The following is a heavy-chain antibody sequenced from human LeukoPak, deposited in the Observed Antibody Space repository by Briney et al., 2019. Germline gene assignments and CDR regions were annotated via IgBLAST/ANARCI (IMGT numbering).Heavy chain of an antibody. CDR2: IKQDGSEK. Sequence: GGSLRLSCVASGFTFSNYWMSWVRQAPGKELEWVANIKQDGSEKYYVDSVKGRFTISRDNAKNSLYLQMNSLRAEDTAVYYCARDGNDGFDYWGQGTLVTVSS. V-gene: IGHV3-7*05. CDR3: ARDGNDGFDY. J-gene: IGHJ4*02. CDR1: GFTFSNYW. D-gene: IGHD1-14*01.